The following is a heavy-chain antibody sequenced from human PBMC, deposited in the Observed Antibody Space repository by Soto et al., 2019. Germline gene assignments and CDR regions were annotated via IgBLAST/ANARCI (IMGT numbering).Heavy chain of an antibody. CDR2: ISSTTNYI. CDR3: ARESEDLTSNFDY. V-gene: IGHV3-21*06. J-gene: IGHJ4*02. Sequence: EVQLVESGGGLVKPGGSLRLSCAASGFTFTRYSMNWVRQAPGKRLEWVSSISSTTNYIYSGASMKGRFTISRDNAKNSLYLEMNSLRAEDTAVYYCARESEDLTSNFDYWGQGTLVTVSS. CDR1: GFTFTRYS.